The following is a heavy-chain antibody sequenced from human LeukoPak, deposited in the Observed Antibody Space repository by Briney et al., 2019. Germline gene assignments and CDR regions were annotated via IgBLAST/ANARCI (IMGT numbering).Heavy chain of an antibody. CDR1: GFTFSNAW. CDR3: TTPGGLLHHRAY. D-gene: IGHD3-10*01. Sequence: GGSLRLSCAASGFTFSNAWMSWVRQAPGKGLEWVGRIKSKTEGGTTDYAAPVKGRFTISRDDSKNTLYLQMNSLKTEDTAVYYCTTPGGLLHHRAYWGQGTLVTVSS. J-gene: IGHJ4*02. V-gene: IGHV3-15*01. CDR2: IKSKTEGGTT.